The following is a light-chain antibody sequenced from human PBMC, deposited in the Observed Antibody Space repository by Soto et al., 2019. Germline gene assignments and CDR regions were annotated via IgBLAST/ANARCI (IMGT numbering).Light chain of an antibody. V-gene: IGKV1-6*01. CDR1: QGIRND. CDR3: LQEYKYPLT. CDR2: AAS. Sequence: AIQMTQSPSSLSASVGDRVTITCRASQGIRNDLGWYQQKPGKAPNLLIYAASSLQSGVPSRFSGSGSGTECTATISSLQPEDFATYYGLQEYKYPLTFGGGTKVEIK. J-gene: IGKJ4*01.